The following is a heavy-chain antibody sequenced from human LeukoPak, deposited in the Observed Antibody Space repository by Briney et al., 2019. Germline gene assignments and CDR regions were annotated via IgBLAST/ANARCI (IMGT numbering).Heavy chain of an antibody. CDR2: INTNTGNP. D-gene: IGHD2-2*01. CDR1: GYTFTGYY. CDR3: ARGYCSSTSCYGGSY. J-gene: IGHJ4*02. Sequence: GASVKVSCKASGYTFTGYYMHWVRQAPGQGLEWMGWINTNTGNPTYAQGFTGRFVFSLDTSVSTAHLQISSLKAEDTAVYYRARGYCSSTSCYGGSYWGQGTLVTVSS. V-gene: IGHV7-4-1*02.